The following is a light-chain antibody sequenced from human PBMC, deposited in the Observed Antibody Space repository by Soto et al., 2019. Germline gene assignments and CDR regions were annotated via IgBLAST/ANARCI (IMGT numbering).Light chain of an antibody. V-gene: IGKV3-20*01. CDR3: QQYCSSPCWT. Sequence: EIVLTQSPGTLSLSPGERATLSCRASQSVSSSYLAWYQQKPGQAPRLLIYGASSRATGIPDRFSGSGSGTDFTLTISRLEPEDFAVYYCQQYCSSPCWTFGQGTKVEIK. J-gene: IGKJ1*01. CDR1: QSVSSSY. CDR2: GAS.